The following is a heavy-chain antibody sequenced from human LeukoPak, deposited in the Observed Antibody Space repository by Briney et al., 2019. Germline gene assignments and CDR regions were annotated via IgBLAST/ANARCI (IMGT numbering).Heavy chain of an antibody. J-gene: IGHJ3*02. D-gene: IGHD3-22*01. Sequence: SETLSLTCTVSGGSISSYYWSWIRQPPGKGLEWIGYIYYSGSTNYNPSLKSRVTISVDTSKNQFSLKLSSVTAADTAVYYCARVGITMIVGGGAFDIWGQGTMVTVSS. CDR1: GGSISSYY. CDR3: ARVGITMIVGGGAFDI. V-gene: IGHV4-59*01. CDR2: IYYSGST.